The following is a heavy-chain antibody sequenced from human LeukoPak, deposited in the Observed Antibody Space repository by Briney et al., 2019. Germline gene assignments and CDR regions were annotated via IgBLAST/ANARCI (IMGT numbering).Heavy chain of an antibody. D-gene: IGHD2-2*02. V-gene: IGHV4-34*01. Sequence: PSETLSLTCAVYGGSFSGYYWSWVRQPPGKGLEWIGEINHSGSTNYNPSLKSRVTISVDTSKNQFSLKLSSVTAADTAVYYCARGRLYAINWGQGTLVTVSS. CDR3: ARGRLYAIN. J-gene: IGHJ4*02. CDR1: GGSFSGYY. CDR2: INHSGST.